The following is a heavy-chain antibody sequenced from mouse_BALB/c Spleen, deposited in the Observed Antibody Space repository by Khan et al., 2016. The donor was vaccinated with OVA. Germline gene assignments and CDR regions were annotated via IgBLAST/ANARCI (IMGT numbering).Heavy chain of an antibody. Sequence: EVELVESGGGLVKPGGSLKLSCAASGFTFSSFTMSWVRQTPEKRLAWVATISSGGDNTYYPDSVKGRFTISRDNAKNNLYLQMSSLRSEDTALYYCARSNYGSFAYWGQGTLVTVSA. CDR3: ARSNYGSFAY. V-gene: IGHV5-9*03. D-gene: IGHD2-2*01. CDR2: ISSGGDNT. J-gene: IGHJ3*01. CDR1: GFTFSSFT.